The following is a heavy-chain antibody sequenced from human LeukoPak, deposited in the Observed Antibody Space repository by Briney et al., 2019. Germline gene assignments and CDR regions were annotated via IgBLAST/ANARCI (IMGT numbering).Heavy chain of an antibody. V-gene: IGHV4-59*12. CDR1: GGSIRSYY. CDR2: IYHSWIT. CDR3: ARTYYYDSSGYYPHYGMDV. J-gene: IGHJ6*02. D-gene: IGHD3-22*01. Sequence: KLSETLSLTCTASGGSIRSYYGSWIRQPPGKGLEWIGEIYHSWITNYNPSLESRVTVSVDKYKNQFSLDLSSVTAADTAVYYCARTYYYDSSGYYPHYGMDVWGQGTTVTVSS.